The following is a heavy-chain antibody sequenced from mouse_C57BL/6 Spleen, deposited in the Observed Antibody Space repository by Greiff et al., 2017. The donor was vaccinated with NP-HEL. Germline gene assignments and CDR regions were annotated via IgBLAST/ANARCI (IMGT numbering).Heavy chain of an antibody. J-gene: IGHJ2*01. CDR1: GFNIKDYY. CDR3: ARSGDGYIYYFDY. V-gene: IGHV14-2*01. D-gene: IGHD2-3*01. Sequence: EVQLQQSGAELVKPGASVKLSCTASGFNIKDYYMHWVKQRTEQGLEWIGRIDPEDGETKYAPKFPGKATITADTSSNTAYLHLSSLTSEDTAVYYCARSGDGYIYYFDYWGQGTTLTVSS. CDR2: IDPEDGET.